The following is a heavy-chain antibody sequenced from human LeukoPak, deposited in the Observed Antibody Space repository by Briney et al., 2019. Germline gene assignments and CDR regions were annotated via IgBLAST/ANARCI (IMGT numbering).Heavy chain of an antibody. CDR1: GDTFTGYY. Sequence: ASVKVSCKASGDTFTGYYMNWVRQAPGQGLEWMGWINPNSGGTNYAQKFQGRVTMTRDTSISTAYMELSRLRSDDTAVYYCARDYMVLRGVGPSNYYYYYMDVWGKGTTVTVSS. CDR3: ARDYMVLRGVGPSNYYYYYMDV. J-gene: IGHJ6*03. CDR2: INPNSGGT. V-gene: IGHV1-2*02. D-gene: IGHD2-8*01.